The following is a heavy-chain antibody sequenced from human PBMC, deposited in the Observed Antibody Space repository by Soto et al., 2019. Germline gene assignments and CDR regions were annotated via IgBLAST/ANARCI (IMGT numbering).Heavy chain of an antibody. CDR1: GFTFSTYW. CDR3: GRGCSGGSCYSTT. V-gene: IGHV3-74*01. J-gene: IGHJ5*02. CDR2: INSDGSSI. D-gene: IGHD2-15*01. Sequence: GGSPRLSCAASGFTFSTYWMHWVRQAPGKGLVWISRINSDGSSITYADSVKGRFTISRDNAKNMLYLQMNSLRAEDTAVYYCGRGCSGGSCYSTTWGQGTLVTVSS.